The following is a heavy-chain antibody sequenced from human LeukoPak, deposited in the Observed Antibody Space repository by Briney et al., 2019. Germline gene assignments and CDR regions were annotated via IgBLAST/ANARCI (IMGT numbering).Heavy chain of an antibody. CDR1: GYTFTTHG. CDR3: AVGYDYHYGLDV. CDR2: ISAYNGNT. J-gene: IGHJ6*02. D-gene: IGHD1-26*01. V-gene: IGHV1-18*01. Sequence: ASVRVSCKASGYTFTTHGISWVRQAPGQGLEWMGWISAYNGNTNYAQNLQGRVTMTTDTSTRTAYMEQRSLSSDDTAVYYCAVGYDYHYGLDVWGQGTTVTVSS.